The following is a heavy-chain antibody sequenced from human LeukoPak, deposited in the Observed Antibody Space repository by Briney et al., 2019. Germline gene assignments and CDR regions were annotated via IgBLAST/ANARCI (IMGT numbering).Heavy chain of an antibody. V-gene: IGHV5-51*01. Sequence: PGESLKISCKGSGYNFTNYWIDWVRQVPGKGLEWMGIIYPGDSDTRYSPSFQGQVTFSADESISTASLQCSSLKALDTAIYYCARRSSIARRLFDYWGQGTLVTVSS. D-gene: IGHD6-6*01. CDR2: IYPGDSDT. J-gene: IGHJ4*02. CDR3: ARRSSIARRLFDY. CDR1: GYNFTNYW.